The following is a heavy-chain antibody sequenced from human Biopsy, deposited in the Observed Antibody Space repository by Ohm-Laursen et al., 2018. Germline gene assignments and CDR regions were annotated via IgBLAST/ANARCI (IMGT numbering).Heavy chain of an antibody. CDR3: ATLYGDDYSYYGLDV. J-gene: IGHJ6*02. CDR1: GGSLSNFY. V-gene: IGHV4-4*07. Sequence: SETLSLTCSVSGGSLSNFYWSWIRQPAGKGLEWIGRMYISGTTNYNPSLMSRVTMSIDTSKNQFSLRLSSVTAADTAVYYCATLYGDDYSYYGLDVWGQGTSVTVSS. CDR2: MYISGTT. D-gene: IGHD4-17*01.